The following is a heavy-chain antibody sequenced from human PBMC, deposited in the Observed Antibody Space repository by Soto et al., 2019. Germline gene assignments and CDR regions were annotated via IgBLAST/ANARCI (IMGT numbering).Heavy chain of an antibody. CDR2: ISAYNGNT. V-gene: IGHV1-18*01. CDR1: GYTFTSYG. CDR3: ARLHYYGSGSYGGYYYGMDV. D-gene: IGHD3-10*01. Sequence: QVQLVQSGAEVKKPGASVKVSCKASGYTFTSYGISWVRQAPGQGLEWMGWISAYNGNTKYAQKLQGRVTMTTDTSTSTAFMELRSLRSDDTAVYYCARLHYYGSGSYGGYYYGMDVWGQGTTVTVSS. J-gene: IGHJ6*02.